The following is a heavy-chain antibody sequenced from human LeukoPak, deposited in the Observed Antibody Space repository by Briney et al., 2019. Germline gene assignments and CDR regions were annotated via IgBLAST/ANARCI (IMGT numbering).Heavy chain of an antibody. J-gene: IGHJ3*02. Sequence: GESLKISCKGSGYSFASYWIAWVRQMPGKGLEWMGIIYPGDSDTRYSPSFQGQVTISADKSINTAYLQWSSLKASDTAMYYCARRGYCSGDGCFSHAFDIWGQGTMVTVSS. V-gene: IGHV5-51*01. D-gene: IGHD2-15*01. CDR1: GYSFASYW. CDR2: IYPGDSDT. CDR3: ARRGYCSGDGCFSHAFDI.